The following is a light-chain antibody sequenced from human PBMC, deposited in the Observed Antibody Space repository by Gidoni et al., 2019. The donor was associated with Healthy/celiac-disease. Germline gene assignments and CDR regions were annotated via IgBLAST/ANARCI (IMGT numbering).Light chain of an antibody. CDR2: EVS. Sequence: QSALTQPASVSGSPGQSITISCTGTSSDVGGYNYVSWYQQHPGKGPKLMIYEVSNRPSGVSNCFSGSKSGNTASLTISGLQAEDEADYYCSSYTSSSTWVFGGGTKLTVL. J-gene: IGLJ3*02. V-gene: IGLV2-14*01. CDR1: SSDVGGYNY. CDR3: SSYTSSSTWV.